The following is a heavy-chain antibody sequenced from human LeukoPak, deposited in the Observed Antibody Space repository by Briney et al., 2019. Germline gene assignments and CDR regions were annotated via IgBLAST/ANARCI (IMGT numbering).Heavy chain of an antibody. CDR1: GGSISSYY. J-gene: IGHJ4*02. CDR2: IYHSGNT. CDR3: ARARYTYGDFDC. Sequence: SETLSLTCTVSGGSISSYYWSWIRQPPGKGLEWIGYIYHSGNTNYSPSLRSRVTISADTSKNQFSLKLRSVTAADTAVYYCARARYTYGDFDCWGQGTLVTVPS. V-gene: IGHV4-59*01. D-gene: IGHD5-18*01.